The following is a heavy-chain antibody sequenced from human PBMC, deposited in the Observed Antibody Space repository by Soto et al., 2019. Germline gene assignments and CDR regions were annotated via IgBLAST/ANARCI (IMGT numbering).Heavy chain of an antibody. Sequence: PSETLSLTCAVYGGSFSGYYWSWIRQPPGKGLEWIGEINHSGSTNDNPSLKSRVTISVDTSKNQFSLKLSSVTAADTAVYYCACYVEMATINLSWFDPWGQGTLVTVSS. CDR1: GGSFSGYY. CDR3: ACYVEMATINLSWFDP. CDR2: INHSGST. D-gene: IGHD5-12*01. J-gene: IGHJ5*02. V-gene: IGHV4-34*01.